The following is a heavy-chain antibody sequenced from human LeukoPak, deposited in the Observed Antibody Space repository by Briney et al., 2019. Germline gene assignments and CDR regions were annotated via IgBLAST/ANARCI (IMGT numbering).Heavy chain of an antibody. CDR3: AAGTTGIDYYYYMDV. V-gene: IGHV3-11*04. CDR1: GFTFSDYY. CDR2: ISSSGSTI. J-gene: IGHJ6*03. Sequence: PGGSLRLSCAASGFTFSDYYMSWIRQAPGKGLEWVSYISSSGSTIYYADSMKGRFTISRDNAKNSLYLQMNSLRAEDTAVYYCAAGTTGIDYYYYMDVWGKGTTVTVSS. D-gene: IGHD1-1*01.